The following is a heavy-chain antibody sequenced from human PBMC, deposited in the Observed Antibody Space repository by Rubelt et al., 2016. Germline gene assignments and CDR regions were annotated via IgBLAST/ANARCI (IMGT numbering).Heavy chain of an antibody. V-gene: IGHV4-38-2*02. CDR2: IYHNGST. CDR3: ARVGGIIYDFWSGSRPFDY. J-gene: IGHJ4*02. D-gene: IGHD3-3*01. CDR1: GYSISSGYY. Sequence: QVQLQESGPGLVKPSETLSLTCTVSGYSISSGYYWGWIRQPPGKGLEWIGSIYHNGSTYYNPSPKSGVTIQGETSKNQCSRRLGSVTAADTAVYYCARVGGIIYDFWSGSRPFDYWGQGTLVTVSS.